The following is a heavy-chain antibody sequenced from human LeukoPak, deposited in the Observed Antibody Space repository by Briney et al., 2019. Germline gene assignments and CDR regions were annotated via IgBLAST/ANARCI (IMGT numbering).Heavy chain of an antibody. V-gene: IGHV3-33*06. D-gene: IGHD3-16*01. CDR1: GFTFSNYG. CDR2: IWHDGSKK. Sequence: GGSLRLSCAASGFTFSNYGMHWVRQAPGKGLEWVAVIWHDGSKKYYADSVKGRFTISRDNSKNTLYLQMNSLRAEDTAVYYCEKDQGGKNYFDYSRPGTLVTVSS. CDR3: EKDQGGKNYFDY. J-gene: IGHJ4*02.